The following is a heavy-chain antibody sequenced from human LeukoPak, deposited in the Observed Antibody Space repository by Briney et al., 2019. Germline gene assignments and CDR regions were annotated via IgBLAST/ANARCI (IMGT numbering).Heavy chain of an antibody. V-gene: IGHV4-59*11. Sequence: ASETLSLTCSVSGASISSHYWSWIRQPPGKGLEWIGYIHYSGSTNCNPSLKSRVTISLDTSKNQFSLKLTSVTAADTAVYYCARGTYSNYVHNWFDPWGQGTLVTVSS. J-gene: IGHJ5*02. D-gene: IGHD4-11*01. CDR1: GASISSHY. CDR3: ARGTYSNYVHNWFDP. CDR2: IHYSGST.